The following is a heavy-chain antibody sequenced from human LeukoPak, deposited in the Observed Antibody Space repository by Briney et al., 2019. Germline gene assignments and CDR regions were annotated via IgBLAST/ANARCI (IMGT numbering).Heavy chain of an antibody. D-gene: IGHD6-19*01. CDR2: INHSGST. CDR3: ARGKAAVAGILIDY. Sequence: PSETLSLTCAVYGGSFSGYYWSWIRQPPGKGLEWIGEINHSGSTNYNPSLKSRVTISVDTSKNQFSLKLNSVTAADTAVYYCARGKAAVAGILIDYWGQGTLSPSPQ. CDR1: GGSFSGYY. J-gene: IGHJ4*02. V-gene: IGHV4-34*01.